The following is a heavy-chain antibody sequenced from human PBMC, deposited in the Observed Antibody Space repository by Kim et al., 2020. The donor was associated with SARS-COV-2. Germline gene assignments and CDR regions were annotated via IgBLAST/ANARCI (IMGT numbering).Heavy chain of an antibody. CDR2: IYPGDSDT. Sequence: GASLKISCNGSGYSFTSYWIGWVRQMPGKGLEWMGIIYPGDSDTRYSPSFQGQVTISADKSISTAYLQWSSLKASDTAMYYCARSDQSSTIFGVVLLNWFDPWGQGTLVTVSS. D-gene: IGHD3-3*01. V-gene: IGHV5-51*01. CDR1: GYSFTSYW. CDR3: ARSDQSSTIFGVVLLNWFDP. J-gene: IGHJ5*02.